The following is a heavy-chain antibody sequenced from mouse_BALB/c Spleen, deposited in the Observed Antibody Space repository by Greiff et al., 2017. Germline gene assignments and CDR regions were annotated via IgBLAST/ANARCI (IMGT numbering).Heavy chain of an antibody. CDR3: ARGGTYYAMDY. CDR1: GFTFSSYA. Sequence: EVKLVESGGGLVKPGGSLKLSCAASGFTFSSYAMSWVRQTPEKRLEWVASISSGGSTYYPDSVKGRFTISRDNARNILYLQMSSLRSEDTAMYYCARGGTYYAMDYWGQGTSVTVSS. CDR2: ISSGGST. D-gene: IGHD2-14*01. J-gene: IGHJ4*01. V-gene: IGHV5-6-5*01.